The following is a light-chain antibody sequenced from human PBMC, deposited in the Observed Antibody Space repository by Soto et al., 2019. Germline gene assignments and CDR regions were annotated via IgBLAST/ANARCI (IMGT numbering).Light chain of an antibody. CDR2: GNS. CDR1: SSNIGAGYD. Sequence: QSVLTQPPSVSGAPGQRVTISCTGSSSNIGAGYDVHWYQQLPATAPKLLIYGNSNRPSGVADRFSGSKSGTSASLAITGLQAEDEADYYCQSYDSSLSGWVVFGGGTKLTVL. J-gene: IGLJ2*01. V-gene: IGLV1-40*01. CDR3: QSYDSSLSGWVV.